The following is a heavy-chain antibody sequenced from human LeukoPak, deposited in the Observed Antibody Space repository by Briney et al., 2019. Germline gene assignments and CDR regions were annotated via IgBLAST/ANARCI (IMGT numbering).Heavy chain of an antibody. CDR1: GGSISSYY. CDR2: IYSSGST. D-gene: IGHD5-18*01. J-gene: IGHJ4*02. CDR3: SRLDGYNYFFDH. Sequence: SETLSLTCTVSGGSISSYYWSWIRQPPGKGLEWIGHIYSSGSTDYNPSLKSRVIISVDTSRNQFSLELSSVTAADTAVYYCSRLDGYNYFFDHWGQGTLVTVSS. V-gene: IGHV4-59*08.